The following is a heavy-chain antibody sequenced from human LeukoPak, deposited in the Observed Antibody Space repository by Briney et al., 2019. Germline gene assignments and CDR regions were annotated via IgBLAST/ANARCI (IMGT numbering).Heavy chain of an antibody. CDR3: ARAIATVPYYDFWSGQEAFDI. Sequence: PGGSLRLSCAASGFTFSSYSMNWVRQAPGKGLEWVSYISSSSSTIYYADSVKGRFTISRDSAKNSLYLQMNSLRAEDTAVYYCARAIATVPYYDFWSGQEAFDIWGQGTMVTVSS. J-gene: IGHJ3*02. CDR2: ISSSSSTI. CDR1: GFTFSSYS. V-gene: IGHV3-48*04. D-gene: IGHD3-3*01.